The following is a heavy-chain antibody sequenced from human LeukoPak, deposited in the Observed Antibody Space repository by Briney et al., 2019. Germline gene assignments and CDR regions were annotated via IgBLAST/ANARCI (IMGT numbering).Heavy chain of an antibody. D-gene: IGHD2-15*01. CDR1: GGSISSSSYY. Sequence: SETLSLTCTVSGGSISSSSYYWGWIRQPPGKGLEWIGSIYYSGSTYYNPSLKSRVTISVDTSKNQFSLKLSSVTAADTAVYYCAREVVAATHWFDPWGQGTLVTVSS. V-gene: IGHV4-39*07. CDR2: IYYSGST. CDR3: AREVVAATHWFDP. J-gene: IGHJ5*02.